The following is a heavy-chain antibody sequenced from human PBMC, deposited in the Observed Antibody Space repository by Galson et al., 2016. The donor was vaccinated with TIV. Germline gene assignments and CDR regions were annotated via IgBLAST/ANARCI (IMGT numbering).Heavy chain of an antibody. CDR1: GYTFTGHY. D-gene: IGHD3-16*01. Sequence: SVKVSFKASGYTFTGHYMHWVRQAPWQGLEWMGRINPYSGVTNPAQEFQGRVTMTRDTSITTAYMDVSCLRHDYTAVYFCARSLNYVMDVWGQGTTVTVSS. J-gene: IGHJ6*02. CDR3: ARSLNYVMDV. CDR2: INPYSGVT. V-gene: IGHV1-2*06.